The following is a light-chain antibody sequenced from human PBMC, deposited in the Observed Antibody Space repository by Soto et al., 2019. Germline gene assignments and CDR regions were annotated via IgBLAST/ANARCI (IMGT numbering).Light chain of an antibody. J-gene: IGKJ1*01. V-gene: IGKV3-20*01. CDR2: AAS. CDR3: LQYDTSPRT. CDR1: QSVTSSY. Sequence: EIVLTQSPGTLSLSPGERATLSCRASQSVTSSYLAWYQQKPGQAPRLLIYAASSRATGIPARFSGSGSRTDFTLTISRLEPEDFAVYYCLQYDTSPRTFGQGTKVEI.